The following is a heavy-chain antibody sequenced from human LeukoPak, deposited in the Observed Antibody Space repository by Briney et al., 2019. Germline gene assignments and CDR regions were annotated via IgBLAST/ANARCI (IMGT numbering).Heavy chain of an antibody. Sequence: GGPLRLSCAASGFTFSSYAMSWVRQAPGKGLEWVSAISGSGGSTYYADSVKGRFTISRDNSKNTLYLQMNSLRAEDTAVYYCAKDHLIYGDYVRYFDYWGQGTLVTVSS. CDR3: AKDHLIYGDYVRYFDY. D-gene: IGHD4-17*01. J-gene: IGHJ4*02. V-gene: IGHV3-23*01. CDR1: GFTFSSYA. CDR2: ISGSGGST.